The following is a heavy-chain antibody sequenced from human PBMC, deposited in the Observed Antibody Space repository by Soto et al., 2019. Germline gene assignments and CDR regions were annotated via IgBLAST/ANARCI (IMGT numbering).Heavy chain of an antibody. V-gene: IGHV3-74*01. CDR3: ARGVPNHYGFDL. CDR2: IKTDGSST. D-gene: IGHD2-8*01. CDR1: GFTFSSHW. Sequence: EVQLVESGGGLVQPGESRRVSCAASGFTFSSHWMHWVRQAPGKGLVWVSRIKTDGSSTNYADSVKGRFNISRDNAKNTLYLEMNSLRAEDTALYYCARGVPNHYGFDLWGQGTTVTVSS. J-gene: IGHJ3*01.